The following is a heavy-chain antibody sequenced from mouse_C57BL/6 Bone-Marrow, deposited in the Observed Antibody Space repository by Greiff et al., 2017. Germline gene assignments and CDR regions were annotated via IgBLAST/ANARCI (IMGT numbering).Heavy chain of an antibody. CDR1: GFNIKDDY. J-gene: IGHJ1*03. Sequence: VQLQQSGAELVRPGASVKLSCTASGFNIKDDYMHWVKQRPEQGLEWIGWIDPENGDTEYASKFQGKATITADTSSNTAYLQLSSLTSEDTAVYYCTTVYYYVSSSDWYFDVWGTGTTVTVSS. CDR2: IDPENGDT. V-gene: IGHV14-4*01. D-gene: IGHD1-1*01. CDR3: TTVYYYVSSSDWYFDV.